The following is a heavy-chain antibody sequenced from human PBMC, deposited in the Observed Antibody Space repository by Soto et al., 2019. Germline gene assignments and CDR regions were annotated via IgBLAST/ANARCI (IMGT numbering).Heavy chain of an antibody. CDR2: INTANGDT. CDR1: GYTFSSYT. J-gene: IGHJ4*02. V-gene: IGHV1-3*04. Sequence: ASVKVSCKASGYTFSSYTLHWVRQAPGQRLEWVGWINTANGDTNYSQKFQARVTITRDTSASTGYMELSSLTSEDTAVYYCARGNYYDSSGYYFKGVSEFDSWGQGTLVTVS. CDR3: ARGNYYDSSGYYFKGVSEFDS. D-gene: IGHD3-22*01.